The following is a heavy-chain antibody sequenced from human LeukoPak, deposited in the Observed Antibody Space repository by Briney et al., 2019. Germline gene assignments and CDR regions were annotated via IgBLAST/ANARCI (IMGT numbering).Heavy chain of an antibody. CDR3: ARVATSSGWYPMGY. D-gene: IGHD6-19*01. Sequence: GGSLRLSCAASGFTFSDYYMSWIRQAPGKGLEWVSYISSSGSTIYYADSVKGRFTISRGNAKNSLYLQMNSLRAEDTAVYYCARVATSSGWYPMGYWGQGTLVTVSS. CDR1: GFTFSDYY. V-gene: IGHV3-11*01. J-gene: IGHJ4*02. CDR2: ISSSGSTI.